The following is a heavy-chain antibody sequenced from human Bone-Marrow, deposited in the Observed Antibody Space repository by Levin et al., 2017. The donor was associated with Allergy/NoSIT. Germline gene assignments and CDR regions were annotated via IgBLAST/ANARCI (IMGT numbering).Heavy chain of an antibody. V-gene: IGHV3-53*01. Sequence: PGGSLRLSCAASGFTISSHYLSWVRQAPGKGLEWVSVIFGNGNIYYADSVKGRFTISRDNAKNTMYLQMNSLRGEDTAVYYCAVEVQTGTYVFDMWGQGTMVTVS. D-gene: IGHD4/OR15-4a*01. CDR1: GFTISSHY. CDR3: AVEVQTGTYVFDM. CDR2: IFGNGNI. J-gene: IGHJ3*02.